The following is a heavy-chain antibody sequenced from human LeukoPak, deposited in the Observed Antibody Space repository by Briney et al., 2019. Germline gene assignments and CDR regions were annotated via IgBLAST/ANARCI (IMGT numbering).Heavy chain of an antibody. D-gene: IGHD2-15*01. Sequence: PGESLKISCKGSGYSFTSYWIGWVRQMPGKGLEWMGIIYPGDSGSRYSPSFQGQVTISADKSISTAYLQWSSLKASDTAMYYCARLYWWSPKASHPVYFDYWGQGTLVTVSS. J-gene: IGHJ4*02. CDR1: GYSFTSYW. CDR2: IYPGDSGS. V-gene: IGHV5-51*01. CDR3: ARLYWWSPKASHPVYFDY.